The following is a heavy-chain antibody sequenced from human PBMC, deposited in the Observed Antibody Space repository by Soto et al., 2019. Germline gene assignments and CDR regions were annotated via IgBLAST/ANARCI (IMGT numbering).Heavy chain of an antibody. V-gene: IGHV4-59*01. CDR2: IYYSVST. Sequence: XGTLSLTCTVSGGSISRYYWSWIRPPPGKGLEWIGYIYYSVSTNYNPSLKSRVTISVDTSKNQFSLKLSSVTAADTAVYYCARDRYPADTDYYYGMDVWGQGTTVTVSS. D-gene: IGHD1-20*01. CDR3: ARDRYPADTDYYYGMDV. J-gene: IGHJ6*02. CDR1: GGSISRYY.